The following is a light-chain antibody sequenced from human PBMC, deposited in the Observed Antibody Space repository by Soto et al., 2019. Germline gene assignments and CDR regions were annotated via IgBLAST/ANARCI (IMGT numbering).Light chain of an antibody. CDR2: KAS. Sequence: DIQMTQSPSTLSASVGDRVTITCRASQSITGWLAWFQQKPGKAPKLLISKASSLQSGVPSRFSGSGSGTEFTLTISSLQSEDFAVYYCQQYNNWLITFGQGTRLEIK. J-gene: IGKJ5*01. CDR1: QSITGW. V-gene: IGKV1-5*03. CDR3: QQYNNWLIT.